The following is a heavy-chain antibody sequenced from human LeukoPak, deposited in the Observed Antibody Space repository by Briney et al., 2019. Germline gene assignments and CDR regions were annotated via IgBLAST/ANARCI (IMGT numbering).Heavy chain of an antibody. J-gene: IGHJ4*02. CDR1: GYTFTSYY. CDR2: INPSGGST. D-gene: IGHD5-18*01. CDR3: ARDGRYSYGYDLRLFYFDY. V-gene: IGHV1-46*01. Sequence: ASVKVSCKASGYTFTSYYMHWVRQAPGQGLEWMGIINPSGGSTSYAQKFQGRVTMTRDTSTSTVYMELSSLRSEDTAVYYCARDGRYSYGYDLRLFYFDYWGQGTLVTVSS.